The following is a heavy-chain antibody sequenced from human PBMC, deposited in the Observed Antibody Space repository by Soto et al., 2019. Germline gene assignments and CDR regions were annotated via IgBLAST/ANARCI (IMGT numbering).Heavy chain of an antibody. Sequence: QVQLQESGPGLVKPSQTLSLTCTVSGGSISSGDYYWSWIRQPPGKGLEWIGYIYYSGSTYYNPSLKSRVTISVDTSKHQFSLKLSSVTAADTAVYYCARDGVVAATSMYWYFDLWGLGTLVTVSS. CDR2: IYYSGST. V-gene: IGHV4-30-4*01. CDR3: ARDGVVAATSMYWYFDL. D-gene: IGHD2-15*01. J-gene: IGHJ2*01. CDR1: GGSISSGDYY.